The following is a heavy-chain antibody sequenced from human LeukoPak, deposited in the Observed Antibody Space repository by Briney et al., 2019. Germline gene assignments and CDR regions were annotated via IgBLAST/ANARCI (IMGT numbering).Heavy chain of an antibody. CDR1: GFTFSSYA. CDR2: ISYDGSNK. D-gene: IGHD6-19*01. Sequence: GRSLRLSCAASGFTFSSYAMHWVRQAPGKGLEWVAVISYDGSNKYYADSVKGRFTISRDNSKNTLYLQMNSLRAEDTAVYYCARDWHSSGWYRSYYYYGMDVWGQGTTVTVSS. V-gene: IGHV3-30-3*01. J-gene: IGHJ6*02. CDR3: ARDWHSSGWYRSYYYYGMDV.